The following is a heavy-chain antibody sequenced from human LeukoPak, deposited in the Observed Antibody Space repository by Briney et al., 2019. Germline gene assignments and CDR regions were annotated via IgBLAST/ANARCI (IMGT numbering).Heavy chain of an antibody. D-gene: IGHD3-10*01. CDR1: GCTFTSYG. CDR3: ARDSDYGSGGYYKRADY. J-gene: IGHJ4*02. Sequence: ASVKVSCKASGCTFTSYGISWVRQAPGQGLEWMGWISAYNGNTNYAQKLQGRFTMTTDTSTSTAYMELRSLRSDDTAVYYCARDSDYGSGGYYKRADYWGQGTLVTVSS. CDR2: ISAYNGNT. V-gene: IGHV1-18*01.